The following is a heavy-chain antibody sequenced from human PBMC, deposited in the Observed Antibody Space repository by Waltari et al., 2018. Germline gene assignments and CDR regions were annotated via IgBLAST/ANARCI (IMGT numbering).Heavy chain of an antibody. J-gene: IGHJ4*02. D-gene: IGHD3-10*01. CDR2: INSEGSLI. Sequence: EVQLVESGGGLVRPGGSLRLSCAASRFTFTTYWMHWVRQAPGKGLVWVARINSEGSLISYAASVKGRFTISRDNAKNTLYLQMNSLRAEDTAVYYCARGGGSLDYWGQGTQVTVSS. CDR3: ARGGGSLDY. V-gene: IGHV3-74*01. CDR1: RFTFTTYW.